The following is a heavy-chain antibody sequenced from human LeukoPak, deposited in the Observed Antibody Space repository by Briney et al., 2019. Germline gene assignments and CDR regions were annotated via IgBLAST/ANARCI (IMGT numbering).Heavy chain of an antibody. D-gene: IGHD6-13*01. V-gene: IGHV4-34*01. CDR2: INHSGST. Sequence: PSETLSLTCAVYGASFSGYYWSWIRQPPGKGLEWIGEINHSGSTNYNPSLKSRVTISVDTSKNQFSLKLSSVTAADTAVYYCARGRHCIAAAGTGSDYWGQGTLVTVSS. CDR1: GASFSGYY. CDR3: ARGRHCIAAAGTGSDY. J-gene: IGHJ4*02.